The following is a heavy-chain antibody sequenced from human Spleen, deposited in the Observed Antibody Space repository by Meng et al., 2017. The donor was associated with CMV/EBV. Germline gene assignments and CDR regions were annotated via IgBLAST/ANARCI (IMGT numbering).Heavy chain of an antibody. J-gene: IGHJ4*02. CDR1: LTAGEVV. CDR2: IYWNDDT. D-gene: IGHD6-19*01. Sequence: LTAGEVVVDWVVQPPGTALEWLTLIYWNDDTRFSPSLKSRLTVTKDTSKNQVFLTLSNVDPKDTGTYWCAHEPVAPFWFDSSGYYHWGQGILVTVSS. V-gene: IGHV2-5*01. CDR3: AHEPVAPFWFDSSGYYH.